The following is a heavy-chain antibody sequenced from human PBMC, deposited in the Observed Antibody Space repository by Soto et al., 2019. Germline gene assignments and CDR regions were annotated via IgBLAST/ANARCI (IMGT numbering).Heavy chain of an antibody. D-gene: IGHD2-2*01. J-gene: IGHJ6*02. CDR2: INHSGST. CDR1: GGSFSGYY. V-gene: IGHV4-34*01. CDR3: ARRGGLYCSSTSCPLYYYYGMDV. Sequence: SETLSLTCAVYGGSFSGYYWSWIRQPPGKGLEWIGEINHSGSTNYNPSLKSRVTISVDTSKNQFSLKLSSVTAADTAVYYCARRGGLYCSSTSCPLYYYYGMDVWGQGTTVTVSS.